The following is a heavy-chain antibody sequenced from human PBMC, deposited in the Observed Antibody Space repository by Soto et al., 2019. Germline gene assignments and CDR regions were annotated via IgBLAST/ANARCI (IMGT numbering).Heavy chain of an antibody. CDR1: GFTFSSYG. J-gene: IGHJ4*02. CDR3: ARDFSGSGTGDY. Sequence: QVQLVESGGGVVQPGRSLRLFCAASGFTFSSYGMHWVRQAPGKGLEWVAVIWYDGSNKYYADSVKGRFTISRDNSKNTLYLQMNSLRAEDTAVYYCARDFSGSGTGDYWGQGTLVTVSS. D-gene: IGHD3-10*01. V-gene: IGHV3-33*01. CDR2: IWYDGSNK.